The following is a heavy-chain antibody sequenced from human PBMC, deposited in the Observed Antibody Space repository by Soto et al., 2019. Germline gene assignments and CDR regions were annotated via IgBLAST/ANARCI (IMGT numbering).Heavy chain of an antibody. Sequence: ASVKASCKSSGYTITSYAMHWVRQAPEQRLEWMGWINAGNGNTKYSQKFQGRVTITRDTSASTAYMELSSLRSEDTAVYYCARDRVDTAMVLDAFDIWGQGTMVTVS. J-gene: IGHJ3*02. D-gene: IGHD5-18*01. CDR1: GYTITSYA. V-gene: IGHV1-3*01. CDR3: ARDRVDTAMVLDAFDI. CDR2: INAGNGNT.